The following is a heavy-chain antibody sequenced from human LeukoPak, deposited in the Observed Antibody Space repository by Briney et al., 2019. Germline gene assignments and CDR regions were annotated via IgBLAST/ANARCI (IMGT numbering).Heavy chain of an antibody. Sequence: PSQTLSLTCTVSGGSISSGGYYWSWIRQHPGKGLEWIGYIYYSGSTYYNPSLKSRVTISVDTSKNQFSLKLRSVTAADTAVYYCARDKYYDSSGYYYGLDYWGQGTLVTVSS. J-gene: IGHJ4*02. D-gene: IGHD3-22*01. CDR1: GGSISSGGYY. CDR3: ARDKYYDSSGYYYGLDY. V-gene: IGHV4-31*03. CDR2: IYYSGST.